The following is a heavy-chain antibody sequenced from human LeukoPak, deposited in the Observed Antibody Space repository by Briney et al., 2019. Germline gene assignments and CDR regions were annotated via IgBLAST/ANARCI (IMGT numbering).Heavy chain of an antibody. CDR1: GFTFSSYA. Sequence: GGSLRLSCAAPGFTFSSYAMSWVRQAPGKGLEWVSAISGSGGSTYYADSVKGRFTISRDNSKNTLYLQMNSLRAEDTAVYYCAKGLYSSGWYDYWGQGTLVTVSS. V-gene: IGHV3-23*01. CDR2: ISGSGGST. D-gene: IGHD6-19*01. J-gene: IGHJ4*02. CDR3: AKGLYSSGWYDY.